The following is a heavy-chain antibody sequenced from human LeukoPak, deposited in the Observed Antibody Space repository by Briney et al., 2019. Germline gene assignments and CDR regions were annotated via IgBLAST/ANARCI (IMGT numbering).Heavy chain of an antibody. CDR1: GFSLTTYA. CDR3: AKGRWGLTINNFDI. D-gene: IGHD3-9*01. V-gene: IGHV3-23*01. Sequence: GGSLRFSCAASGFSLTTYAMGWVRQAPGKGLEWVSVINDRGDSTYYADSVKGRFTISRDSSKNTLYLQMNSLRGEDTAVYYCAKGRWGLTINNFDIWGQGTMVTVSS. CDR2: INDRGDST. J-gene: IGHJ3*02.